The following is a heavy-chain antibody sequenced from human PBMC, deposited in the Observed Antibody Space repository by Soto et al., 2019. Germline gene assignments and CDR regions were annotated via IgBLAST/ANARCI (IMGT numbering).Heavy chain of an antibody. Sequence: GGSLRLSCAASEFTFSNYPMHWVRQAPGKGLEWVAVISNDGSKKYYADSVKGRFTISRDNPKNTLYLQMMCLVAEDTAVFYCVRDVTFCSNGVCLYFYYGMDVWGQGTTVTVSS. V-gene: IGHV3-30-3*01. CDR1: EFTFSNYP. D-gene: IGHD2-8*01. CDR2: ISNDGSKK. J-gene: IGHJ6*02. CDR3: VRDVTFCSNGVCLYFYYGMDV.